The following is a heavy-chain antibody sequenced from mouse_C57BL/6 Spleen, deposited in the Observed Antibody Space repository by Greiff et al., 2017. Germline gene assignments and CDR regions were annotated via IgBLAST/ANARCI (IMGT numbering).Heavy chain of an antibody. CDR2: IDPSDSYT. Sequence: QVQLQQPGAELVKPGASVKLSCKASGYTFTSYWMQWVKQRPGQGLEWIGEIDPSDSYTNYNQKFKGKATLTVDTSSSTAYMQLSSLTSEDSAVYYCARGEIATVVSFDYWGQGTTLPVSS. V-gene: IGHV1-50*01. CDR3: ARGEIATVVSFDY. D-gene: IGHD1-1*01. J-gene: IGHJ2*01. CDR1: GYTFTSYW.